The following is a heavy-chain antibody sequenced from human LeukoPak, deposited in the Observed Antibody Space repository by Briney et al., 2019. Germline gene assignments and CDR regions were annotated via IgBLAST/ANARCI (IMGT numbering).Heavy chain of an antibody. CDR1: GFPFATYW. CDR2: IKQDGTEK. V-gene: IGHV3-7*03. CDR3: AKDIAAAGNNYFDY. J-gene: IGHJ4*02. Sequence: GGSLRLSCAASGFPFATYWLAWVRQPPGKGLEWVANIKQDGTEKYYVDSVKGRFTISRDNAKNSLYLQMNSLRAEDTALYYCAKDIAAAGNNYFDYWGQGTLVTVSS. D-gene: IGHD6-13*01.